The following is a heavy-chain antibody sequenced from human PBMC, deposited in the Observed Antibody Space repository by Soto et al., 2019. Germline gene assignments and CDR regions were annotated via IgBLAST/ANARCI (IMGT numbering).Heavy chain of an antibody. CDR3: ASIAAAGHPIDAFDI. V-gene: IGHV1-69*13. CDR2: IIPIFGTA. D-gene: IGHD6-13*01. J-gene: IGHJ3*02. Sequence: SVKVSCKASGGTFSSYAISWVRQAPGQGLEWMGGIIPIFGTANYAQKFQGRVTITADESTSTAYMELSSLRSEDTAVYYCASIAAAGHPIDAFDIWGQGTMVTV. CDR1: GGTFSSYA.